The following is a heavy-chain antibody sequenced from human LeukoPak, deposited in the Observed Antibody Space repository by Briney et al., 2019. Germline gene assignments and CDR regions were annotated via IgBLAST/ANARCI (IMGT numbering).Heavy chain of an antibody. V-gene: IGHV1-2*02. CDR3: ARGPLWFGELVDY. D-gene: IGHD3-10*01. CDR2: INPNSGGT. Sequence: ASVKVSCKASGYTFTGYYTHWVRQAPGQGLEWMGWINPNSGGTNYAQKFQGRVTMTRDTSISTAYMELSRLRSDDTAVYYCARGPLWFGELVDYWGQGTLVTVSS. J-gene: IGHJ4*02. CDR1: GYTFTGYY.